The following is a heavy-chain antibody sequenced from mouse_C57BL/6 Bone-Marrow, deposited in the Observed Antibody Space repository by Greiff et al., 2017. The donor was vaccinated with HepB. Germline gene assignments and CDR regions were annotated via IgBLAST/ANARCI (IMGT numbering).Heavy chain of an antibody. CDR2: INPYNGGT. Sequence: VQLKESGPVLVKPGASVKMSCKASGYTFTDYYMNWVKQSHGKSLEWIGVINPYNGGTSYNQKFKGKATLTVDKSSSTAYMELNSLTSEDSAVYYCARSAHLQYYGSSYRAMDYWGQGTSVTVSS. CDR1: GYTFTDYY. D-gene: IGHD1-1*01. CDR3: ARSAHLQYYGSSYRAMDY. V-gene: IGHV1-19*01. J-gene: IGHJ4*01.